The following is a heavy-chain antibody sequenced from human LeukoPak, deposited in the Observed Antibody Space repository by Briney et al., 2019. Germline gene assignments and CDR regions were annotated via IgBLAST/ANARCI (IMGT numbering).Heavy chain of an antibody. CDR1: GFTFSSYG. Sequence: GGSLRLSCAASGFTFSSYGMHWVRQAPGKGLEGVAVIWYDGSNKYYADSVKGRFTISRDNSKNTLYLQMNSLRAEDTAVYYCARDPYDYDISGLLTPYYFDYWGQGTLVTVSS. V-gene: IGHV3-33*01. J-gene: IGHJ4*02. CDR2: IWYDGSNK. D-gene: IGHD3-22*01. CDR3: ARDPYDYDISGLLTPYYFDY.